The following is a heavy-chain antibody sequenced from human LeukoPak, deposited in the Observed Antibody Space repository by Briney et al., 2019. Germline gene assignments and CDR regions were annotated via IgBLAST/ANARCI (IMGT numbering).Heavy chain of an antibody. D-gene: IGHD6-13*01. V-gene: IGHV1-2*02. CDR2: INPNSGGT. CDR3: VRFGLTSSLDY. Sequence: ASVKVSCKASGYTFTGYYIHWVRQAPGQGLEWMGWINPNSGGTNYAQKFQGRVTMTRDTSISTAYLQLSSLRASDTAIYYCVRFGLTSSLDYWGQGTLVTVSS. CDR1: GYTFTGYY. J-gene: IGHJ4*02.